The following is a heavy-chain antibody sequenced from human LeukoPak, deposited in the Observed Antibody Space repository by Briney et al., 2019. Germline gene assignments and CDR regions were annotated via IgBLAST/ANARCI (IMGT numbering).Heavy chain of an antibody. CDR2: IYSDNT. D-gene: IGHD4/OR15-4a*01. V-gene: IGHV3-53*01. CDR3: ARRAGAYSHPYDY. CDR1: GFTVSSNS. J-gene: IGHJ4*02. Sequence: GGSLRLSWTVAGFTVSSNSMSWVRQAPGKGLEWVSFIYSDNTHYSDSVKGRFTISRDNSTHTLYLQMNSRRAEDTAVYYCARRAGAYSHPYDYWGQGTLVTVSS.